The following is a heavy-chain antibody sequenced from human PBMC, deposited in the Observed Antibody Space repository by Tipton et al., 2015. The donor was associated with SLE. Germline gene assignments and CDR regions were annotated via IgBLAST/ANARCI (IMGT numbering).Heavy chain of an antibody. CDR3: AGFQNYDSSGYYYEYYGMDV. D-gene: IGHD3-22*01. CDR1: GGSISSYY. J-gene: IGHJ6*02. Sequence: TLSLTCTVSGGSISSYYWSWIRQPPGKGLEWIGYIYYSGSTNYNPSLKSRVTISVDTSKNQFSLKLSSVTAADTAVYYCAGFQNYDSSGYYYEYYGMDVWGQGTTVTVSS. CDR2: IYYSGST. V-gene: IGHV4-59*08.